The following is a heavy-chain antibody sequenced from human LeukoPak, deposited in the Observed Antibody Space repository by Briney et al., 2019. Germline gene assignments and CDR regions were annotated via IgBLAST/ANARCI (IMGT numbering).Heavy chain of an antibody. CDR2: IWYDGSNK. J-gene: IGHJ4*02. D-gene: IGHD2-2*01. Sequence: GGSLRLSCAASGFTFSTYGMHWVRQAPGKGLEWVAVIWYDGSNKFYADSVKGRFTISRDNSKNTLYLQMNSLRAEDTAVYYCATTLRGGCSSTTCYYFGYWGQGTLVTVPS. CDR1: GFTFSTYG. CDR3: ATTLRGGCSSTTCYYFGY. V-gene: IGHV3-33*01.